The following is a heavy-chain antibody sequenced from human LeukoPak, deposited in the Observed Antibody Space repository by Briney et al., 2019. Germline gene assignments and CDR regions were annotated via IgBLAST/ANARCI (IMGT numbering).Heavy chain of an antibody. D-gene: IGHD6-19*01. CDR2: ISWNSGSI. CDR1: GLTFDDYA. CDR3: AKLSPSGWYDY. J-gene: IGHJ4*02. Sequence: GGSLRLSCAASGLTFDDYAMHWVRQAPGKGLEWVSGISWNSGSIGYADSVKGRFTISRDNAKNSLYLQMNSLRAEDTALYYCAKLSPSGWYDYWGQGTLVTVSS. V-gene: IGHV3-9*01.